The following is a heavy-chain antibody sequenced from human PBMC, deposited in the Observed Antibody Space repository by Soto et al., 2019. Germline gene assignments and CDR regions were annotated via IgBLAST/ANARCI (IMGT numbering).Heavy chain of an antibody. CDR3: AKDPYGGSGGGLES. CDR2: ITGRGIST. D-gene: IGHD5-12*01. Sequence: VQLLESGGGLVRRGESLRLSCVASGFPFAAGAMNWVRQAPGQGLEWVSTITGRGISTYYADSVRGRFTISRDDSQNTLYLQMNRLTVEDTAVYYCAKDPYGGSGGGLESWGQGALVTVSS. J-gene: IGHJ4*02. V-gene: IGHV3-23*01. CDR1: GFPFAAGA.